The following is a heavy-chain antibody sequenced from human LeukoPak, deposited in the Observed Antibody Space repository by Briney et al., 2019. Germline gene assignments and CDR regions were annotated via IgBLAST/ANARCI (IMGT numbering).Heavy chain of an antibody. CDR1: GFTFSSYA. CDR3: ANDHFGSGSWDY. Sequence: PGRSLRLSCAASGFTFSSYAMHWVRQAPGKGLEWVSYISSSSSTIYYADSVKGRFTISRDNSKNTLYLEMNNLRPADTGVYYCANDHFGSGSWDYWGRGTLVTVSS. V-gene: IGHV3-48*01. J-gene: IGHJ4*02. CDR2: ISSSSSTI. D-gene: IGHD3-10*01.